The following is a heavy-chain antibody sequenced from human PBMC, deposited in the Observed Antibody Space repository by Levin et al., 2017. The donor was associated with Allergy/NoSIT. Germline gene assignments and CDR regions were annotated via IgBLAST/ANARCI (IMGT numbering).Heavy chain of an antibody. CDR1: GYTLTELS. J-gene: IGHJ3*02. CDR2: FDPEEGKT. Sequence: ASVKVSCKVSGYTLTELSIHWVRQAPGKGLEWMGGFDPEEGKTFFYAQEFQGRVTMTEDTATDTAYMDLSRLRSDETAVYYCATYGFNYDGGSYFDAFEIWGQGTMVTVSS. D-gene: IGHD3-22*01. V-gene: IGHV1-24*01. CDR3: ATYGFNYDGGSYFDAFEI.